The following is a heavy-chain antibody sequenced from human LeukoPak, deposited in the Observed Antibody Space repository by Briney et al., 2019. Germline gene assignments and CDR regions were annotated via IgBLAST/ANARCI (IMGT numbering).Heavy chain of an antibody. D-gene: IGHD3-16*01. V-gene: IGHV3-23*01. Sequence: RTGGSLRLSCAASGLSSSSFAMSWVRQGPARGLEWVSSIRGNGEIFYADSVKGRFTLSSDSSRNTVYFQLNNLRVEDTAIYYCAKASWVSSTDAVRWGQGTLVTVSS. CDR1: GLSSSSFA. J-gene: IGHJ4*02. CDR3: AKASWVSSTDAVR. CDR2: IRGNGEI.